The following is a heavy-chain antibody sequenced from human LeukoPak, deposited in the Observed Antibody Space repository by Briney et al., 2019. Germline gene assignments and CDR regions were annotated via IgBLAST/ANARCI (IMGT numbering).Heavy chain of an antibody. Sequence: PGGSLRLSCAASGFTVSSNYMSWVRQAPGKGLEWVSIIYSGGSTFYADSVKGRFTISRDNSKNTLYLQMNSLRAEDTAVYYCARDGGSYSWVNAFDIWGQGTMVTVSS. V-gene: IGHV3-53*01. CDR3: ARDGGSYSWVNAFDI. D-gene: IGHD1-26*01. CDR2: IYSGGST. CDR1: GFTVSSNY. J-gene: IGHJ3*02.